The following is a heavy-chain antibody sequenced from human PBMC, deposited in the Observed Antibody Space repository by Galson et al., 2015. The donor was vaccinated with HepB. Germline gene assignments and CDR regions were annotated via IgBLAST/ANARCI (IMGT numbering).Heavy chain of an antibody. J-gene: IGHJ4*02. V-gene: IGHV3-66*02. D-gene: IGHD1-26*01. CDR2: IYSGGST. Sequence: SLRLSCAVSGFTVSSNYMSWVRQAPGKGLEWVSVIYSGGSTYYADSVKGRFTISRDNSKNSLYLQMNSLRAEDTAVYYCARALHGATTGSTFDCWGQGTLVTVSS. CDR1: GFTVSSNY. CDR3: ARALHGATTGSTFDC.